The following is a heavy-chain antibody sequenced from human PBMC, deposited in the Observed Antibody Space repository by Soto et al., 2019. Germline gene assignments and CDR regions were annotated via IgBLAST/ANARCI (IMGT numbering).Heavy chain of an antibody. D-gene: IGHD3-10*01. Sequence: QVQLVESGGGVVQPGRSLRLSCAASGFTFSSYAMHWVRQAPGKGLEWVAVISYDGSNKYYADSVKGRFTISRDNSKNTLYLQMNSLRAEDTAVYYCARAPEFTPGTMVRGVDPMSGMDVWGQGTTVTVSS. CDR3: ARAPEFTPGTMVRGVDPMSGMDV. J-gene: IGHJ6*02. V-gene: IGHV3-30-3*01. CDR1: GFTFSSYA. CDR2: ISYDGSNK.